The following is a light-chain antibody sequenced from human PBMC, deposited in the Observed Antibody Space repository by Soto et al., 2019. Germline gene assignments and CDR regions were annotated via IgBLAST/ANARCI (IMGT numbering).Light chain of an antibody. V-gene: IGKV3-11*01. CDR2: DAS. Sequence: EIVLTQSPATLSLSPGERATLSCRASQSVSNYLAWFQQKPGQAPRLLFYDASNRATGIPARFSGSGSGTDVTLIISSLEPEDFAVYYCQQRSSWPLLTFGGGTKVEI. J-gene: IGKJ4*01. CDR1: QSVSNY. CDR3: QQRSSWPLLT.